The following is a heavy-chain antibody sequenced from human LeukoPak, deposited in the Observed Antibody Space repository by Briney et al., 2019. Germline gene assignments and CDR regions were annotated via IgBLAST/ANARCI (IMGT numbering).Heavy chain of an antibody. Sequence: GGSLRLSCAASGFTFRSFEMNWVREAPGKGLEWVSYITSSGSARYYADSVKGRFTISRDNAKNSLYLQMNSLRAEDTAVYYCARGGCAAAGCGMDVWGQGTTVTVSS. CDR2: ITSSGSAR. D-gene: IGHD6-13*01. V-gene: IGHV3-48*03. CDR3: ARGGCAAAGCGMDV. CDR1: GFTFRSFE. J-gene: IGHJ6*02.